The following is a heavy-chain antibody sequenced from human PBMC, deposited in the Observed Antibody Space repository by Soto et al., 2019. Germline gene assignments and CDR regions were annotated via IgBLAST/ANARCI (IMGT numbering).Heavy chain of an antibody. J-gene: IGHJ4*02. D-gene: IGHD6-6*01. V-gene: IGHV4-30-4*08. CDR2: IYYSGST. CDR3: ARDRSNSPDYFDY. CDR1: GGSISSDDYY. Sequence: LSLTCTVSGGSISSDDYYWSWIRQPPGKGLEWIGYIYYSGSTSYNPSLKSRLTISLDTSKNQFSLKLSSVSAADTAVYYCARDRSNSPDYFDYWGQGTLVTVSS.